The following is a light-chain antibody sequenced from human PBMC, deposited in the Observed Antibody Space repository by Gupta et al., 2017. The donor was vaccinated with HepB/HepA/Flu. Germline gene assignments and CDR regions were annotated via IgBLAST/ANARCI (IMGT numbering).Light chain of an antibody. CDR2: EDD. V-gene: IGLV1-47*01. CDR3: EAWDDSLSGRV. Sequence: HSLIPHPPSVPATFFPTVTISCSGSSSNIGSNYVSWYHHLPGSAPKLLIYEDDKRPSGVPDRFSGSKSGTSAALAISGLRTEDEADYYCEAWDDSLSGRVFGGGTKLTVL. J-gene: IGLJ3*02. CDR1: SSNIGSNY.